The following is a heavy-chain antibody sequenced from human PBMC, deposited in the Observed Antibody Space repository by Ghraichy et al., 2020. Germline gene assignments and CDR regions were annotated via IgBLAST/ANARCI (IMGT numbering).Heavy chain of an antibody. CDR3: AKCLTGDPAAPFDY. J-gene: IGHJ4*02. CDR2: ISANNGNT. D-gene: IGHD7-27*01. V-gene: IGHV1-18*01. Sequence: ASVKVSCKASDHTFTSYGFSWVRQAPGQGLEWMGWISANNGNTNYAHAEKLKGRVTLTTDTSTSTVYMELRSLRSDDTAVYYCAKCLTGDPAAPFDYWGQGTLVTVSS. CDR1: DHTFTSYG.